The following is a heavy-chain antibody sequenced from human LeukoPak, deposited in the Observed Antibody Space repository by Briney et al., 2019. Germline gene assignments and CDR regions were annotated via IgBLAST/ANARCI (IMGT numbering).Heavy chain of an antibody. J-gene: IGHJ4*02. CDR3: ATGYCGGGSCYFGAFDY. Sequence: ASVKVSCKASAGTFSSYAISWVRQAPGQGLEWMGGIIPIFGTANYAQKFQGRVTITADESTSTAYMELSSLRSEDTAVYYCATGYCGGGSCYFGAFDYWGQGSLVTVSS. CDR1: AGTFSSYA. D-gene: IGHD2-15*01. V-gene: IGHV1-69*13. CDR2: IIPIFGTA.